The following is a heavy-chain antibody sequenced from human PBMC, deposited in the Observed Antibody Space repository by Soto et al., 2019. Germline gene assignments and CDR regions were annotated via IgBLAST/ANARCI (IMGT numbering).Heavy chain of an antibody. CDR3: ARPGEATNRAPFDY. V-gene: IGHV5-51*01. CDR1: GYSFSSYW. Sequence: LGESLKIFCRGSGYSFSSYWIGWVRQMPGKGLEWMGIIYVGDSDTRYSPSFQGQVTISADKSISTAYLQWSSLKASDTAMYYCARPGEATNRAPFDYWGQGTLVIVSS. D-gene: IGHD2-8*01. J-gene: IGHJ4*02. CDR2: IYVGDSDT.